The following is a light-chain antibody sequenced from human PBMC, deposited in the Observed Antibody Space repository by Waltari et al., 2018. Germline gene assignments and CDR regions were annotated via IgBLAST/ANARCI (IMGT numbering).Light chain of an antibody. Sequence: QSVLTQPPSVSGTPGQTVTISCSGSSSNMGSYLLYWYVQVPGTAPKLLMSRISQRPAGVPGRSVGSKYGTSASLAISGLRSEDEADYYCAACDDSLSGWVFGGGTKLTVL. CDR2: RIS. CDR3: AACDDSLSGWV. V-gene: IGLV1-47*01. CDR1: SSNMGSYL. J-gene: IGLJ3*02.